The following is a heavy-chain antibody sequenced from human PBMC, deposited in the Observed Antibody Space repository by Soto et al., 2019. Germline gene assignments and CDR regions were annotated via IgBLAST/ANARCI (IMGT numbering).Heavy chain of an antibody. D-gene: IGHD3-3*01. CDR3: ARSPVMNSGLRITIFSGAFDY. Sequence: TSETLSLTCTVSGGSISSGGYYWSWIRQHPGKGLEWIGYIYYSGSTYYNPSLKSRVTISVDTSKNQFSLKLSSVTAADTAVYYCARSPVMNSGLRITIFSGAFDYWGQGTLVTVSS. CDR1: GGSISSGGYY. CDR2: IYYSGST. V-gene: IGHV4-31*03. J-gene: IGHJ4*02.